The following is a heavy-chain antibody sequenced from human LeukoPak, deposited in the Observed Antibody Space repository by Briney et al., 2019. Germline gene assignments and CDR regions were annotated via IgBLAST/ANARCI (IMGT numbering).Heavy chain of an antibody. J-gene: IGHJ6*03. CDR3: ARARYSGYDWAPFEYYYYYMDV. V-gene: IGHV4-4*07. Sequence: PSETLSLTCTVSVGSISTYQWSWIRQPAGKGLEWIGRIYTSGSTNYNPSLKSRVTISVDTSKNQFSLKLSSVTAADTAVYYCARARYSGYDWAPFEYYYYYMDVWGKGTTVTISS. D-gene: IGHD5-12*01. CDR2: IYTSGST. CDR1: VGSISTYQ.